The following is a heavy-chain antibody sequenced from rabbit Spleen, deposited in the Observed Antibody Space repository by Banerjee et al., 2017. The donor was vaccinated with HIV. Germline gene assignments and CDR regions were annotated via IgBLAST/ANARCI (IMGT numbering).Heavy chain of an antibody. CDR3: VREVAGKFNL. V-gene: IGHV1S7*01. CDR1: GIDFTNYY. J-gene: IGHJ4*01. CDR2: IYPAKGST. D-gene: IGHD4-1*01. Sequence: QLTETGGGLVQPGGSLTLSCKASGIDFTNYYITWVRQAPGKGLEWIGIIYPAKGSTDYASWVNGRFTISSDNAQSTVDLKMTSLTAADTATYFCVREVAGKFNLWGPGTLVTVS.